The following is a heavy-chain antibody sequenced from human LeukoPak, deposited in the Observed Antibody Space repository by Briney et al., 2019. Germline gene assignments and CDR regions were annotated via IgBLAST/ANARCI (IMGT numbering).Heavy chain of an antibody. CDR2: IYYSGST. CDR1: GGSISSYS. J-gene: IGHJ4*02. V-gene: IGHV4-59*01. Sequence: SETLSLTCTVSGGSISSYSWSWIRQPPGKGLEWIGYIYYSGSTNYNPSLKSRVTISVDTSKNQFSLKLSSVTAADTAVYYCARAGDWEQLAEYYFDYWGQGTLVTVSS. D-gene: IGHD6-6*01. CDR3: ARAGDWEQLAEYYFDY.